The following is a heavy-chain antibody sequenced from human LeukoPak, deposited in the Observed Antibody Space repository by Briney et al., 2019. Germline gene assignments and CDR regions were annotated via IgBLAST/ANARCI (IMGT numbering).Heavy chain of an antibody. CDR3: AKHIVGAPVVSSAFDI. CDR1: GLTFNNYA. V-gene: IGHV3-23*01. CDR2: ISGSGGST. D-gene: IGHD1-26*01. J-gene: IGHJ3*02. Sequence: GGSLRLSCAASGLTFNNYAMSWVRQAPGKGLEWVSAISGSGGSTYYADSVKGRFTISRDNSKNTLYLQMNSLRAEGTAVYYCAKHIVGAPVVSSAFDIWGQGTMVTVSS.